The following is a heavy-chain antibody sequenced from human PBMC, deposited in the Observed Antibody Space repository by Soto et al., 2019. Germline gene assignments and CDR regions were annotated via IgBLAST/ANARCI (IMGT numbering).Heavy chain of an antibody. CDR1: GGSVSTGVHY. V-gene: IGHV4-61*08. CDR2: IYYSGST. CDR3: ARGYYSSWYWFDR. J-gene: IGHJ2*01. D-gene: IGHD6-13*01. Sequence: QLQLQESGPGLVKPSETLSLTCTVSVSGGSVSTGVHYWSWIRQPPGKGLEWIGYIYYSGSTNYTPSLKSRVTISVDTSKNQFSLKLTSVTAADTAVYYCARGYYSSWYWFDRWGRGTLVTVSS.